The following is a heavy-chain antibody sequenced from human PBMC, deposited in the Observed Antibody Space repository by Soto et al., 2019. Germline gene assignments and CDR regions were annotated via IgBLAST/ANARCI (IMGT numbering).Heavy chain of an antibody. Sequence: ASVKVSCKASGYTFSNYGISWVRQAPGQGLEWMGWVSAYNGNTNYAQKLQGRVTMTTDTSTSTAYMELRSLRSDDTAVYYCASRSGQLPYYFDYWGQGTLVTVSS. CDR3: ASRSGQLPYYFDY. CDR1: GYTFSNYG. D-gene: IGHD6-6*01. J-gene: IGHJ4*02. V-gene: IGHV1-18*01. CDR2: VSAYNGNT.